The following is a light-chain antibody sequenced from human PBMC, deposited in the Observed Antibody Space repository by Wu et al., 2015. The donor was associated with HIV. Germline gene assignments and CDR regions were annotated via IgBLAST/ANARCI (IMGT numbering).Light chain of an antibody. CDR1: QSVSSSY. V-gene: IGKV3-20*01. CDR2: GAS. J-gene: IGKJ1*01. Sequence: EIVLTQSPGTLSLSPGERATLSCRASQSVSSSYLAWYQQKPGQAPRLLIYGASSRATGIPDRFSGSGSGTDFTLTISRLEPEDFAVYYCQQYDRIPPWTFGQGTKVEIK. CDR3: QQYDRIPPWT.